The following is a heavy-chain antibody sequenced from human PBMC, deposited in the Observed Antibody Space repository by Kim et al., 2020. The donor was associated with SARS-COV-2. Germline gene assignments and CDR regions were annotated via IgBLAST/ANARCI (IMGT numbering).Heavy chain of an antibody. V-gene: IGHV3-21*01. J-gene: IGHJ4*02. Sequence: DSVKGRFTISRDNAKNSLYLQMNSLRAEDTAVYYCARDGDGSGSITFFDYWGQGTLVTVSS. D-gene: IGHD3-10*01. CDR3: ARDGDGSGSITFFDY.